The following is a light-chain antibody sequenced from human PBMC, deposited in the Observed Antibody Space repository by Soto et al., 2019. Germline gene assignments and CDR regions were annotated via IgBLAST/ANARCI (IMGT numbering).Light chain of an antibody. J-gene: IGKJ1*01. CDR2: DAS. CDR3: QQYNSFSWT. CDR1: QSVSNW. Sequence: DIQMTQSPSTLSASVGDRVTITCRASQSVSNWLAWYQQKPGKAPNLLIYDASSLQSGVPSRFSGGGSGTEFTLTISSLQPDDFATYFCQQYNSFSWTFGQGTKVDI. V-gene: IGKV1-5*01.